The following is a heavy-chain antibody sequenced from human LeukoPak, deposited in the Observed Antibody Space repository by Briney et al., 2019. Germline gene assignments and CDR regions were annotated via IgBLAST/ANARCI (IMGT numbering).Heavy chain of an antibody. CDR1: GDSISGSSYY. J-gene: IGHJ1*01. CDR2: IYYSGST. D-gene: IGHD3-10*01. V-gene: IGHV4-39*07. CDR3: ARDISYSGPTYFRH. Sequence: SETLSLTCSVSGDSISGSSYYWGWIRQPPGKGLEWFGSIYYSGSTYYNPSLKSRVTISVDTSKNQFSLKLSSVTAADTAVYYCARDISYSGPTYFRHWGQGTLVTVSS.